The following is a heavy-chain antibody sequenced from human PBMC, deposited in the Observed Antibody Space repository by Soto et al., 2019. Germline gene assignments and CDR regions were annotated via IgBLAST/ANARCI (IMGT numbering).Heavy chain of an antibody. J-gene: IGHJ4*02. V-gene: IGHV1-3*01. D-gene: IGHD3-10*01. Sequence: QVQLVQSGAEVKKPGASVKVSCKASGYTFTSYAMHWVRQAPGQRLEWMGWINAGNGNTKYSQKFQGRVTITRDTSAITAYMERSSLISEDTAVYYFASVGHYYGSGTTYDYGGEGTLVTVSS. CDR2: INAGNGNT. CDR1: GYTFTSYA. CDR3: ASVGHYYGSGTTYDY.